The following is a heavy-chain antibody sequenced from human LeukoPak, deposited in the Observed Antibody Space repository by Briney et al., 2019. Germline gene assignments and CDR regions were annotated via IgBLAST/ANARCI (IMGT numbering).Heavy chain of an antibody. CDR3: ARTDYGGNGDY. J-gene: IGHJ4*02. V-gene: IGHV4-38-2*01. CDR1: GYSISSGYY. D-gene: IGHD4-23*01. CDR2: IYHSGST. Sequence: SETLSLTCAVSGYSISSGYYWGWIRQPPGKGLEWIGSIYHSGSTYYNPSFKSRVTISVDTSKNQFSLKQSSVTAADTAVYYCARTDYGGNGDYWGQGTLVTVSS.